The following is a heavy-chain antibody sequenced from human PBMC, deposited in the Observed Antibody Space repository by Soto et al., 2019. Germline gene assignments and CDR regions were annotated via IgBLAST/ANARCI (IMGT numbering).Heavy chain of an antibody. CDR1: GFSLTNTGVT. V-gene: IGHV2-5*01. D-gene: IGHD3-9*01. J-gene: IGHJ5*01. CDR3: AHSHFEILTGPCDS. Sequence: QITLKESGPSLVKPTQTLTLTCTFSGFSLTNTGVTVGWIRQPPGKALEWLALVYWHDDKRYNPSLRNRLTIAMDTSKNRVVLTLANVGPVDTATYYGAHSHFEILTGPCDSWGRGTLVTVSS. CDR2: VYWHDDK.